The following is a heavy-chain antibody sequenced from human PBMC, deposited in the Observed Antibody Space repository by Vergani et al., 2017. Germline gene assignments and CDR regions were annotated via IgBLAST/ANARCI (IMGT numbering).Heavy chain of an antibody. CDR3: ARGQGRYDDSSGYDLVGY. CDR2: INAGNGNK. Sequence: QVQLVQSGAEVKKPGASVKVSCKASGYTFTSYAMHWVRQAPGQRLEGMGWINAGNGNKKYSQKFQGRVTITRDTAARTAYMELSSMRSEDTAVYYCARGQGRYDDSSGYDLVGYWGQGTLVTVSS. CDR1: GYTFTSYA. V-gene: IGHV1-3*01. J-gene: IGHJ4*02. D-gene: IGHD3-22*01.